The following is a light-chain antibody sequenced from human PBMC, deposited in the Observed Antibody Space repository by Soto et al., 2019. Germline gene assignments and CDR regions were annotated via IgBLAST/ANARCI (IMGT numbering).Light chain of an antibody. CDR3: QPYGSSPWT. Sequence: EIVLTQSPGTLSLSPGERATLSCRASQSVSSSYLAWYQQKPGQAPRLLIYGASSRATGIPDRFSGSGSGTDFTLTIRSLEPEDFAVYYCQPYGSSPWTFGQGTKVEIK. V-gene: IGKV3-20*01. CDR2: GAS. J-gene: IGKJ1*01. CDR1: QSVSSSY.